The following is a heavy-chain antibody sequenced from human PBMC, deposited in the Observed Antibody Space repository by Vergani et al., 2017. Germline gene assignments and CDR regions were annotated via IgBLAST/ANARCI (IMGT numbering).Heavy chain of an antibody. CDR1: SFSVSSHY. CDR2: INIGGRT. V-gene: IGHV3-66*02. Sequence: LVESGGGLVQPGGSLRLSCAASSFSVSSHYMTWVRQAPGKGLEWVSTINIGGRTSYADSVKGRLTLTRDDSKNTLHLQMNSLRPEDTAVYYCARDLFYYDSSGYYSGFFDYWGQGTLVTVSS. J-gene: IGHJ4*02. D-gene: IGHD3-22*01. CDR3: ARDLFYYDSSGYYSGFFDY.